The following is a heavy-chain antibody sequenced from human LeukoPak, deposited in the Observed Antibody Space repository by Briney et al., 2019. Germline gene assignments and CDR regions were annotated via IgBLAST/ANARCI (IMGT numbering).Heavy chain of an antibody. V-gene: IGHV3-9*01. D-gene: IGHD6-13*01. Sequence: PGGSLRLSCAASGFTFDDYAMHWVRQAPGKGLEWVSGISWNSGSIGYADSVKGRFTISRDNAKNSLYLQMNSLRAEDTALYHCARDHDEGYTDYWGQGTLVTVSS. CDR2: ISWNSGSI. J-gene: IGHJ4*02. CDR3: ARDHDEGYTDY. CDR1: GFTFDDYA.